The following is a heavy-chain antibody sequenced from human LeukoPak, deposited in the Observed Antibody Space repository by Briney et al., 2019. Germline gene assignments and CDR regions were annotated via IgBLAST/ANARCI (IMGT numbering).Heavy chain of an antibody. J-gene: IGHJ4*02. Sequence: SETLSLTCTVSGGSISSYYWSWIRQPPGKGLEWIGYISYSGSTNFNPSLKSRVTISVDTSKNQFSLKLSSVTAADTAVYYCAREDGSGSFLYYWGQGTQVTVSS. CDR2: ISYSGST. CDR1: GGSISSYY. CDR3: AREDGSGSFLYY. D-gene: IGHD3-10*01. V-gene: IGHV4-59*01.